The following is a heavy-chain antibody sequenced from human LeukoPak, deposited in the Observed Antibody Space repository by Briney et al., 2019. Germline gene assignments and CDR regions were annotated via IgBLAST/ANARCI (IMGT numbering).Heavy chain of an antibody. D-gene: IGHD6-19*01. CDR2: MNPNSGNT. V-gene: IGHV1-8*01. Sequence: ASVKVSCKASGYTFTSYDINWVRQAPGQGLEWMGWMNPNSGNTGYAQKFQGRVTMTRNTSISTAYMELSSLRSEDTAVYYCARGQPSIAVAGTRDYWGQGTLVTVSS. J-gene: IGHJ4*02. CDR3: ARGQPSIAVAGTRDY. CDR1: GYTFTSYD.